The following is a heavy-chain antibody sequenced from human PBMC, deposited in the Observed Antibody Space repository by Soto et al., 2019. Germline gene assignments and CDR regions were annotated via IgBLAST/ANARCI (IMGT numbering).Heavy chain of an antibody. CDR2: ISAGGDGT. CDR1: GLTFSDCA. J-gene: IGHJ5*02. D-gene: IGHD1-26*01. CDR3: AKKGTETVGQSWVDP. V-gene: IGHV3-23*01. Sequence: GGSLRLSCGVSGLTFSDCAMYWVRQAPGKGLEWVSSISAGGDGTYYADSVKGRFTISRDNSKNTLYLQMNSLRAEDTAVYYCAKKGTETVGQSWVDPWGQGTLVTVSS.